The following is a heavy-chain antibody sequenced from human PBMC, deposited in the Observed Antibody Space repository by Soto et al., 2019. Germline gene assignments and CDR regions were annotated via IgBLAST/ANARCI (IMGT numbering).Heavy chain of an antibody. CDR1: GFTFSSYS. CDR2: ISSSSSYI. V-gene: IGHV3-21*01. D-gene: IGHD3-22*01. CDR3: ARGLGDYYDSSGYYYRGRSYYYGMDV. J-gene: IGHJ6*02. Sequence: GGSLRLSCAASGFTFSSYSMNWVRQAPGKGLEWVSSISSSSSYIYYADSVKGRFTISRANAKDSLYLQMNSLRAEDTAVYYCARGLGDYYDSSGYYYRGRSYYYGMDVWGQGTTVTVSS.